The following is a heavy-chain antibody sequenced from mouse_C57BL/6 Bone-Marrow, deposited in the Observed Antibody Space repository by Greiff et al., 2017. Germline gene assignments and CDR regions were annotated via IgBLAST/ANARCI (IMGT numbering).Heavy chain of an antibody. J-gene: IGHJ1*03. CDR1: GYTFTSYG. V-gene: IGHV1-81*01. CDR3: ARWDGNYVWYFDV. Sequence: VQLQQSGAELARPGASVKLSCKASGYTFTSYGLSWVKQRTGQGLEWIGEIYPRSGNTYYNEKFKGKATLTADKSSSTAYMELRSLTSEDSAVYFCARWDGNYVWYFDVWGTGTTVTVSS. CDR2: IYPRSGNT. D-gene: IGHD2-1*01.